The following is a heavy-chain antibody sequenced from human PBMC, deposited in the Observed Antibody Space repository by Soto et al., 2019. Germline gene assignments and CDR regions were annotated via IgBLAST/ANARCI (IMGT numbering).Heavy chain of an antibody. V-gene: IGHV3-7*01. J-gene: IGHJ4*02. CDR2: IKHDGSET. CDR1: GFTFSSHW. Sequence: EVQLVESGGGLVQPGGSLRLSCAASGFTFSSHWMSWVRQAPGKGLELVANIKHDGSETYYVDSVKGRFTISRDNAKNSLYLQMHSLRAEDTAVYYCARDDYNWARDYWGQGTMVTVSS. CDR3: ARDDYNWARDY. D-gene: IGHD4-4*01.